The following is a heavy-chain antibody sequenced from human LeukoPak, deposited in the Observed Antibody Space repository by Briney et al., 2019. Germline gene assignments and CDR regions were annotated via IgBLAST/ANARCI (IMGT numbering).Heavy chain of an antibody. CDR3: AKDKSSGRSASDY. J-gene: IGHJ4*02. Sequence: GGSLRLSCAASGFTFSSYAMSWVRQAPEKGLEWVSTISGSGGSTYYADSVKGRFTISRDSSKNTLYLQMNSLRAEDTAVYYCAKDKSSGRSASDYWGQGTLVTVSS. V-gene: IGHV3-23*01. CDR1: GFTFSSYA. CDR2: ISGSGGST. D-gene: IGHD6-19*01.